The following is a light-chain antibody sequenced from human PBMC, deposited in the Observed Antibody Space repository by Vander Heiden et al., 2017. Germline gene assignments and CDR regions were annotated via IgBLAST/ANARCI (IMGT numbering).Light chain of an antibody. J-gene: IGKJ1*01. CDR3: QQRNTWPWT. CDR1: QNIHSW. V-gene: IGKV1-5*03. Sequence: DIQMTQSPSTLSADAGDRVTITCRASQNIHSWLAWYQQKPGKAPKLLIYKASNLESGVPSRFAGSGSETEFTLTISSLQPDDFATYYCQQRNTWPWTFGHGTRVEVK. CDR2: KAS.